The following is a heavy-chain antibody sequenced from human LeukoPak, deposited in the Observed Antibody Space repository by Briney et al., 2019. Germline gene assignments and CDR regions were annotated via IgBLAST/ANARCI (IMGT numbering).Heavy chain of an antibody. CDR3: ARDPGDTDWYNFDF. V-gene: IGHV4-59*11. CDR1: GGSMSGHF. D-gene: IGHD3-9*01. Sequence: NTSETLCLTCTVSGGSMSGHFWSWFRRPPGKGLENIGYIHSSGSTNHNPSYKSRVTVSLEMSKNQFSLSLSSVAAADTAVYYCARDPGDTDWYNFDFWGQGILVTVSS. CDR2: IHSSGST. J-gene: IGHJ4*02.